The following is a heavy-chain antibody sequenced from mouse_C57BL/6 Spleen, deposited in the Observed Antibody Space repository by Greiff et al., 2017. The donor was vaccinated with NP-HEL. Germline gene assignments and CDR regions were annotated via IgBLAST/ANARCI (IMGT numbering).Heavy chain of an antibody. Sequence: VQLQQSGAELVRPGASVTLSCKASGYTFTDYEMHWVKQTPVHGLEWIGAIDPETGGTAYNQKFTGKAILTADKSSSTAYIELRSLTSEDSAVYYCTTSRLYYYGSSYGGYWGQGTTLTVSS. CDR1: GYTFTDYE. CDR2: IDPETGGT. CDR3: TTSRLYYYGSSYGGY. J-gene: IGHJ2*01. D-gene: IGHD1-1*01. V-gene: IGHV1-15*01.